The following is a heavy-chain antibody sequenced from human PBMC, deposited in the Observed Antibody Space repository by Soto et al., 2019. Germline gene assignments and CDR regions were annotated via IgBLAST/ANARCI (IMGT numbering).Heavy chain of an antibody. J-gene: IGHJ4*02. Sequence: EVQLVEAGGGVVQPGGSLRLSGAASGFTFSTELMHGVRQAPGQGLVWVSRINSDGSNAAYADSVQGRFTISRDNAKNTLYLHMNSLRGEDTAVYCCAKHGEGVANFDYWGQGTLVTVSS. CDR2: INSDGSNA. CDR3: AKHGEGVANFDY. D-gene: IGHD3-10*01. CDR1: GFTFSTEL. V-gene: IGHV3-74*01.